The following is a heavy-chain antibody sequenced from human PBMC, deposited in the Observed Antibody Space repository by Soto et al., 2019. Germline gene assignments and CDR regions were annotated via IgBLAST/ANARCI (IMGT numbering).Heavy chain of an antibody. V-gene: IGHV3-30*04. CDR1: GFTFGSYA. Sequence: GGSLRLSCAASGFTFGSYAMHWVRQAPGKGLEWVAVISYDGSNKYYADSVKGRFTISRDNSKNTLYLQMNSLRAEDTAVYYCARDWSDYGGKVEAGDYWGQGTLVTVSS. J-gene: IGHJ4*02. CDR2: ISYDGSNK. D-gene: IGHD4-17*01. CDR3: ARDWSDYGGKVEAGDY.